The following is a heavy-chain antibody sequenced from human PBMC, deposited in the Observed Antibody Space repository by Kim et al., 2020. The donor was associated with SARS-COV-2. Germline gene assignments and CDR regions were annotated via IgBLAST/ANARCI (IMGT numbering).Heavy chain of an antibody. CDR1: GYTFTSYD. CDR2: MNXNSGNT. CDR3: AXVVSGGWGWXSSAAXKGHXSYXXXV. Sequence: ASVKVSCKASGYTFTSYDINWVRQATGQGLEXXGWMNXNSGNTGYAQKFQGRVTXXXNXPISTXYRELXRLRSADTAMYYCAXVVSGGWGWXSSAAXKGHXSYXXXVWXXXTTVXVSS. V-gene: IGHV1-8*01. D-gene: IGHD6-13*01. J-gene: IGHJ6*01.